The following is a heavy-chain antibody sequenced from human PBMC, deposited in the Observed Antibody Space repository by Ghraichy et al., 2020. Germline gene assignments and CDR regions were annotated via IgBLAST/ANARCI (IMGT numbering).Heavy chain of an antibody. CDR3: ARQLAYCGGDCYSGDWFDP. CDR2: IYTSGST. D-gene: IGHD2-21*02. J-gene: IGHJ5*02. CDR1: GGSISSYY. Sequence: SQTLSLTCTVSGGSISSYYWSWIRQPPGKGLEWIGYIYTSGSTNYNPSLKSRVTISVDTSKNQFSLKLSSVTAADTAVYYCARQLAYCGGDCYSGDWFDPWGQGTLVTVSS. V-gene: IGHV4-4*09.